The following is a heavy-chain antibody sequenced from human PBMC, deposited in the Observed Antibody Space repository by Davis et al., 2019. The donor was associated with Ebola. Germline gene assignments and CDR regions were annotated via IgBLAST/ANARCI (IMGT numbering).Heavy chain of an antibody. Sequence: MPGGSLRLSCTVSGGSISSYYWSWIRQPPEKGLEWIGYIYYSGSTNYNPSLKSRVTISVDTSKNQFSLKLSSVTAADTAVYYCARGRDTAMVLGYYGMDVWGKGTTVTVSS. CDR3: ARGRDTAMVLGYYGMDV. J-gene: IGHJ6*04. CDR1: GGSISSYY. V-gene: IGHV4-59*01. D-gene: IGHD5-18*01. CDR2: IYYSGST.